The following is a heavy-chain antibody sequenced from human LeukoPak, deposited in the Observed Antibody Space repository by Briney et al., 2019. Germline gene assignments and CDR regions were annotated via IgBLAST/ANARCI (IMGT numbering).Heavy chain of an antibody. CDR1: GFTFSSYA. D-gene: IGHD3-22*01. J-gene: IGHJ4*02. Sequence: GGSLRLSCAASGFTFSSYAMSWVRQTPGKGLEWVSPISVSGGSTYYADSLKGRLHISRDNSKNTLYMKMNSLRAEETAVYSCVKDFARGYNYYDRSGYYYHFGYWGQGTMVTVSS. CDR2: ISVSGGST. CDR3: VKDFARGYNYYDRSGYYYHFGY. V-gene: IGHV3-23*01.